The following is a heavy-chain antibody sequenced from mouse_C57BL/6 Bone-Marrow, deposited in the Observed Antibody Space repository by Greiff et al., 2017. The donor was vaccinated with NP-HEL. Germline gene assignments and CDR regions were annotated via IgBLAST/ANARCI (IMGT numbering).Heavy chain of an antibody. CDR2: ITHSGET. CDR3: AGDIVGRRDFDY. J-gene: IGHJ2*01. V-gene: IGHV12-3*01. CDR1: GFPITSGYY. Sequence: VQLQESGPGLVKPSQSLFLTCSITGFPITSGYYWIWIRQSPGKPLEWMGYITHSGETFYNPSLQSPISITRETSKNQFFLQLNSVTTEDTAMYYCAGDIVGRRDFDYWGQGTTLTVSS. D-gene: IGHD1-3*01.